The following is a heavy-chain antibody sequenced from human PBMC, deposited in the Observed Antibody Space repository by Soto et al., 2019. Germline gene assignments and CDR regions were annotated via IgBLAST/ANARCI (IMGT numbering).Heavy chain of an antibody. CDR2: IYYSGST. D-gene: IGHD3-3*01. CDR1: GGSISSYY. V-gene: IGHV4-59*08. J-gene: IGHJ6*03. Sequence: SETLSLTCTVSGGSISSYYWSWIRQPPGKGLEWIGYIYYSGSTNYNPSLKSRVTISVDTSKNQFSLKLSSVTAADTAVYYCARHSPTDFSGYYYMDVWGKGTTVTVSS. CDR3: ARHSPTDFSGYYYMDV.